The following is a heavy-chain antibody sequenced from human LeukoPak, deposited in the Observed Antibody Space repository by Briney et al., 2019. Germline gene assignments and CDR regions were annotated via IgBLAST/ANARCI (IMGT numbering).Heavy chain of an antibody. Sequence: ASVKVSCKASGGTFSSYAISWVRQAPGQGLEWMGRINPNSGGTNYAQKFQGRVTMTRDTSISTAYMELSRLRSDDTAVYYCASARPTIFGVVTANYYYYYGMDVWGQGTTVTVSS. CDR1: GGTFSSYA. CDR2: INPNSGGT. CDR3: ASARPTIFGVVTANYYYYYGMDV. V-gene: IGHV1-2*06. J-gene: IGHJ6*02. D-gene: IGHD3-3*01.